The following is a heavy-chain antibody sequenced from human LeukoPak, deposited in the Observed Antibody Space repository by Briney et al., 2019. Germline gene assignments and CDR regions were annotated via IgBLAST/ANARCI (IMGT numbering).Heavy chain of an antibody. Sequence: ASVKVSCKASGYTSTSYGISWVRQAPGQGLEWMGCISAYNGNTNYAQKLQGRVTMTTDTSTSTAYMELRSLRSDDTAVYYCAREVRSGSLNWFDPWGQGTPVTVSS. CDR3: AREVRSGSLNWFDP. V-gene: IGHV1-18*01. CDR2: ISAYNGNT. D-gene: IGHD3-10*01. J-gene: IGHJ5*02. CDR1: GYTSTSYG.